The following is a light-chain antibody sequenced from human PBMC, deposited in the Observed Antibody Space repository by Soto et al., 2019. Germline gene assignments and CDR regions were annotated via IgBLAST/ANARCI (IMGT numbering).Light chain of an antibody. J-gene: IGKJ1*01. CDR2: AAS. CDR3: QQLNSYSWT. Sequence: DIQLTQSPSFLSASVGDRVTITCRASQGISSYLAWYQQKPGKAPNLLIYAASALQSGVPSRFSGSGSGTEFTLTISSLQPEDFETYYCQQLNSYSWTFGQGTKVEIK. V-gene: IGKV1-9*01. CDR1: QGISSY.